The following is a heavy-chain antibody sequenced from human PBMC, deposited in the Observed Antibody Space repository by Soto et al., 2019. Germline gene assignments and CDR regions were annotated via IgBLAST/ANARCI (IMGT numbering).Heavy chain of an antibody. CDR3: ARVAVAARPRWYNWFDP. Sequence: XKXXCKTXXXTFSDYDXXXXXQATGQGLEWIGWMNPNSGETGYAQKFQGRVTMTRSVSLTTAYLELSSLRSEDTAVYYCARVAVAARPRWYNWFDPWGQGTLVTVSS. J-gene: IGHJ5*02. D-gene: IGHD2-15*01. CDR2: MNPNSGET. CDR1: XXTFSDYD. V-gene: IGHV1-8*02.